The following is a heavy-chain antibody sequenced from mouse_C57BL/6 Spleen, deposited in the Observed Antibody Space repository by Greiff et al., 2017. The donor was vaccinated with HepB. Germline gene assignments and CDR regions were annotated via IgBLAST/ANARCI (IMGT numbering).Heavy chain of an antibody. CDR1: GYSITSDY. Sequence: EVNVVESGPGLAKPSQTLSLTCSVTGYSITSDYWNWIRKFPGNKLEYMGYISYSGSTYYNPSLKSRISITRDTSKNQYYLQLNSVTTEDTATYYCARSPFDYGSSPYAMDYWGQGTSVTVSS. CDR3: ARSPFDYGSSPYAMDY. CDR2: ISYSGST. V-gene: IGHV3-8*01. J-gene: IGHJ4*01. D-gene: IGHD1-1*01.